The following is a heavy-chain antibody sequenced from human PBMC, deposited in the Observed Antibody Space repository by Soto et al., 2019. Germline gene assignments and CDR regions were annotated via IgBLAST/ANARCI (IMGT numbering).Heavy chain of an antibody. D-gene: IGHD3-10*01. CDR2: INHSGST. CDR1: GGSFSGYY. Sequence: QVQLQQWGEGLLKPSETLSLTCAVYGGSFSGYYWSWIRQPPGKGLEWIGEINHSGSTNYNPSLKSRVTISVDTSKNQFSLKLISVTAADTAVYYCARAGMVYYYYYGMDVWGQGTTVTVSS. CDR3: ARAGMVYYYYYGMDV. V-gene: IGHV4-34*01. J-gene: IGHJ6*02.